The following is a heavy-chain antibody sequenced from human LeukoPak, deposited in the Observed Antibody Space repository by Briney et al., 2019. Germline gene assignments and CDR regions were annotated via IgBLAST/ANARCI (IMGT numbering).Heavy chain of an antibody. J-gene: IGHJ6*02. CDR3: AGLRGYCSSTSCPYGMDV. Sequence: SVKVSCKASGYIFTSYGISWVRQAPGQGLEWMGRIIPILGIANYAQKFQGRVTITADKSTSTAYMELSSLRSEDTAVYYCAGLRGYCSSTSCPYGMDVWGQGTTVTVSS. V-gene: IGHV1-69*04. D-gene: IGHD2-2*01. CDR2: IIPILGIA. CDR1: GYIFTSYG.